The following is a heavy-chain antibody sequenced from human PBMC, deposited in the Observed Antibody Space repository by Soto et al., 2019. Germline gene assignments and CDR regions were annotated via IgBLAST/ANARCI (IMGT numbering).Heavy chain of an antibody. Sequence: GASVKVSCKASGYSFTNYAIHWMRQAPGQRLEWMGWINAGNGNTKYSQKFQGRVTITRDTSASTAYMELSSLRSEDTALYYCAIARPYSSSSRFDYWGQGALVTVSS. CDR3: AIARPYSSSSRFDY. J-gene: IGHJ4*02. V-gene: IGHV1-3*01. CDR1: GYSFTNYA. D-gene: IGHD6-6*01. CDR2: INAGNGNT.